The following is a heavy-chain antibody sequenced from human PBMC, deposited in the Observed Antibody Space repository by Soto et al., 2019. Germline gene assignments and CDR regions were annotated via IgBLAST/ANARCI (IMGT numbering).Heavy chain of an antibody. V-gene: IGHV5-51*01. D-gene: IGHD6-13*01. CDR1: GYSFTSYW. J-gene: IGHJ4*02. CDR3: ARHVSFIAAAGTWGYFDY. Sequence: PGASLKISCKGSGYSFTSYWIGWVSQMPGKGLEWMGIIYPGDSDTRYSPSFQGQVTISADKSISTAYLQWSSLNASDTAMYYCARHVSFIAAAGTWGYFDYWGKGTLVTVSS. CDR2: IYPGDSDT.